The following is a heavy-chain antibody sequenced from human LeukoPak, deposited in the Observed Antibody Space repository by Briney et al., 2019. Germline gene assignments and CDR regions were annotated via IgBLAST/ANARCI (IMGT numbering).Heavy chain of an antibody. CDR2: VSGSGGGT. Sequence: QPGGSLRLSCAASGFTFSNYAMSLVRRAPGKGLEWVSGVSGSGGGTYYADSVKGRFTISRDNSKNTLYLQMNSLRAEDTAVYYCAKEDEAIAAAGTQDYWGQGTLVTVSS. D-gene: IGHD6-13*01. CDR1: GFTFSNYA. CDR3: AKEDEAIAAAGTQDY. J-gene: IGHJ4*02. V-gene: IGHV3-23*01.